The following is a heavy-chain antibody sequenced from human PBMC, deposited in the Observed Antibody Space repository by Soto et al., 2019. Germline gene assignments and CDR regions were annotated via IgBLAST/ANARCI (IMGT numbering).Heavy chain of an antibody. CDR2: FYPGDSTS. CDR3: ARIIGYCRNNDCSWTFDI. J-gene: IGHJ3*02. CDR1: GYSFISYW. D-gene: IGHD2-2*03. V-gene: IGHV5-51*01. Sequence: PWQSLKISCKTSGYSFISYWVAWVRQKPGKGLEWMGTFYPGDSTSTYSPSFQGQVTISVDKSISTAYLHLSSLKASDTAMYYCARIIGYCRNNDCSWTFDIWGQGTTVTVS.